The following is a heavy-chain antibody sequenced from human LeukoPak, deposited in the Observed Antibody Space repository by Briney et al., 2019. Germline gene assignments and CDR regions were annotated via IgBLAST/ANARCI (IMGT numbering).Heavy chain of an antibody. CDR1: GGSFSGYY. Sequence: PSETLSLTCAVYGGSFSGYYWSWIRQPPGKGLEWIGEINHSGSTNYNPPLKSRVTISVDTSKNQFSLKLSSVTAADTAVYYCARLGSSWLLNWFDPWGQGTLVTVSS. V-gene: IGHV4-34*01. D-gene: IGHD6-13*01. CDR2: INHSGST. J-gene: IGHJ5*02. CDR3: ARLGSSWLLNWFDP.